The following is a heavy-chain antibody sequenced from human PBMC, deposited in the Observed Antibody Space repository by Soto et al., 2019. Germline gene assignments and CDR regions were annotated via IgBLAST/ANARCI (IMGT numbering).Heavy chain of an antibody. V-gene: IGHV3-21*01. J-gene: IGHJ4*02. CDR2: ISSSSSYI. CDR1: GFTFSSYS. CDR3: ARDVGSYSSGWSTLDY. Sequence: GGSLRLSCAASGFTFSSYSMNWVRQAPGKGLEWVSSISSSSSYIYYADSVKGRFTISRDNAKNSLYLQMNSLRAEDTAVYYCARDVGSYSSGWSTLDYWGQGTLVTVSS. D-gene: IGHD6-19*01.